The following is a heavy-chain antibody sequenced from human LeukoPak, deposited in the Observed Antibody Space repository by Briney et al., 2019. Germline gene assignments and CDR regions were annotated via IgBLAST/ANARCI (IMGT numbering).Heavy chain of an antibody. CDR2: ISSSSSYI. CDR3: AREAAGLTLDY. J-gene: IGHJ4*02. CDR1: GFTLSSYA. Sequence: GGSLRLSCAASGFTLSSYAMSWVRQAPGKGLEWVSSISSSSSYIYYADSVKGRFTISRDNAKNSLYLQMNSLRAEDTAVYYCAREAAGLTLDYWGQGTLVTVSS. D-gene: IGHD6-13*01. V-gene: IGHV3-21*01.